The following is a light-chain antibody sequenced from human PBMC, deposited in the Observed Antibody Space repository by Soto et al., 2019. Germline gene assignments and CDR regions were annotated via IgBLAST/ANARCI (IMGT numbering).Light chain of an antibody. Sequence: QSVLTQPPSVSAAPRQAVTISCSGTYSNIGNNFVSWYQQLPGAAPKLLIYANNKRPSGIPDRFSGSKSGTSATLRITGLQTGDEADYYCGTWDVSLSGVIFGAGTKVTVL. CDR1: YSNIGNNF. CDR2: ANN. J-gene: IGLJ2*01. CDR3: GTWDVSLSGVI. V-gene: IGLV1-51*01.